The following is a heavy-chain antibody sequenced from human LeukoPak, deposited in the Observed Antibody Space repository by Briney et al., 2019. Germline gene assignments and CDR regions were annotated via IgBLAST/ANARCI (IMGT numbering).Heavy chain of an antibody. CDR3: AKLAAAGFFDY. CDR2: ISWNSGSI. V-gene: IGHV3-9*01. Sequence: GRSLRLSCAASGFTFDDYAMHWVRQAPGKGLEWVSGISWNSGSIGYADSVKGRFIISRDNAKNSLYLQMNSLRAEDTALYYCAKLAAAGFFDYWGQGTLVTVSS. J-gene: IGHJ4*02. CDR1: GFTFDDYA. D-gene: IGHD6-13*01.